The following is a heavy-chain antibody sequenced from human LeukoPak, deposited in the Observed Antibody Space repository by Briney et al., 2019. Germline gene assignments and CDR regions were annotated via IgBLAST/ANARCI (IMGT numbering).Heavy chain of an antibody. V-gene: IGHV4-59*01. D-gene: IGHD2-2*01. CDR2: IHYTGST. CDR3: ARSPSRVDLDFDL. J-gene: IGHJ2*01. Sequence: SETLSLTCTVSGVSLSSDYWSWIRQPPGKGLEWLGYIHYTGSTSYNPSLKSRVTISEDTSKNQFSLKLTTVTAADTAVYYCARSPSRVDLDFDLWGRGTLVTVSS. CDR1: GVSLSSDY.